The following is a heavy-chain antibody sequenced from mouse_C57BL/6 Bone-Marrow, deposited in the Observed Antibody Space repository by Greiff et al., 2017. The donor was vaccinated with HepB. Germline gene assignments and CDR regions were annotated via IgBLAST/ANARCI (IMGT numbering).Heavy chain of an antibody. CDR1: GYTFTDYN. CDR2: INPNNGGT. D-gene: IGHD2-5*01. V-gene: IGHV1-18*01. Sequence: VHVKQSGPELVKPGASVKIPCKASGYTFTDYNMDWVKQSHGKSLEWIGDINPNNGGTIYNQKFKGKATLTVDKSSSTAYMELRSLTSEDTAVYYCARGGYSNYGYWYFDVWGTGTTVTVSS. CDR3: ARGGYSNYGYWYFDV. J-gene: IGHJ1*03.